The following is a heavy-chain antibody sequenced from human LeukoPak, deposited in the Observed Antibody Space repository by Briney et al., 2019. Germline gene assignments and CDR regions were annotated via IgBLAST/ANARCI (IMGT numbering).Heavy chain of an antibody. J-gene: IGHJ4*02. D-gene: IGHD3-22*01. CDR1: GFTFSSYA. V-gene: IGHV3-23*01. CDR2: ISGSGGST. CDR3: AKDLVPYYYDSSGLAY. Sequence: GGSLRLSCAASGFTFSSYAMSWVRQAPGKGLEWVSAISGSGGSTYYADSVKGRFTISRDNSKNTLYLQMNSLRAEDTAVYYCAKDLVPYYYDSSGLAYWGQGTLVTVSS.